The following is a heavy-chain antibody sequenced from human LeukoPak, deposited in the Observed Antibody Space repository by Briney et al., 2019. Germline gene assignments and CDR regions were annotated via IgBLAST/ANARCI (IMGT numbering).Heavy chain of an antibody. CDR1: GGSISSSSYY. D-gene: IGHD3-3*01. J-gene: IGHJ4*02. Sequence: SETLSPTCTVSGGSISSSSYYWGWIRQPPGKGLEWIGSIYYSGSTYYNPSLKSRVTISVDTSKNQFSLKLSSVTAADTAVYYCARGKPTLRFSPFACPFDYWGQGTLVTVSS. V-gene: IGHV4-39*01. CDR2: IYYSGST. CDR3: ARGKPTLRFSPFACPFDY.